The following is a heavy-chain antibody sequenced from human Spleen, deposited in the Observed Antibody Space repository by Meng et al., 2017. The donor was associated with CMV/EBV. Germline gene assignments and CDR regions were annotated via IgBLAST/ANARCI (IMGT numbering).Heavy chain of an antibody. V-gene: IGHV4-39*07. J-gene: IGHJ4*02. CDR2: INYDGST. D-gene: IGHD2-2*01. CDR3: ARVPGYCSSTSCSNPHFDY. CDR1: GGSVSSSSYN. Sequence: GSLRLSCTVSGGSVSSSSYNWGWIRQPSGKGLEWIGNINYDGSTYYSPSLKSRVTISLDMSKNQFSLKLSSVTAADTAVYYCARVPGYCSSTSCSNPHFDYWGQGTLVTVSS.